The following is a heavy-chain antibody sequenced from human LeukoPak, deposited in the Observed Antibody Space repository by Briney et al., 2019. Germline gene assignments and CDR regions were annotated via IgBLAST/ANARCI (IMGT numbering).Heavy chain of an antibody. CDR3: ARGGAARPDF. CDR2: IKADGGEK. J-gene: IGHJ4*02. V-gene: IGHV3-7*01. CDR1: GFTFGDYA. Sequence: GGSLRLSCTVRGFTFGDYAVSWVRQTPGKGLEWVAKIKADGGEKDHVASVKGRFTISRDNAKNSLYLQMNSLRVEDTAVYYCARGGAARPDFWGQGTLVTVSS. D-gene: IGHD6-6*01.